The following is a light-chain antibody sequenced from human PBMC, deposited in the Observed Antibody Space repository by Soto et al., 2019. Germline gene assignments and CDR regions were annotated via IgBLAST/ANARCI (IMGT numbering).Light chain of an antibody. CDR1: QSVSNY. CDR2: DAS. J-gene: IGKJ1*01. Sequence: ENVLTQSPATLSLSPEERATLSCGASQSVSNYVAWYQQKPGQAPRLLIYDASNRATGIPARFSGSGSGTEFTLTISSLQPDDFATYYCLQYNTYSWTFGQGTKVDI. CDR3: LQYNTYSWT. V-gene: IGKV3-11*01.